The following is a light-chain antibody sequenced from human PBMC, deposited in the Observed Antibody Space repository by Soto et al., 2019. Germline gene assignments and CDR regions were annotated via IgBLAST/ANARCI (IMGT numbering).Light chain of an antibody. J-gene: IGLJ1*01. V-gene: IGLV2-23*01. CDR3: CSYAGSSTYV. CDR1: SSDVGRYNL. CDR2: EGS. Sequence: QSVLTQHAAVAGSPGQSITISCSGTSSDVGRYNLVSWYQQHPGKAPKLMIYEGSKRPSGVSNRFSGSKSGNTASLTISGLQAEDEADYYCCSYAGSSTYVFGTGTKVTVL.